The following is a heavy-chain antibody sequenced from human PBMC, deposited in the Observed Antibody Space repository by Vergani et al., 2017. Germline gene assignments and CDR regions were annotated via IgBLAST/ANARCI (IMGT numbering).Heavy chain of an antibody. CDR2: ISAYNGNT. D-gene: IGHD3-9*01. CDR3: ARVGLRDCDWFEDY. J-gene: IGHJ4*02. CDR1: GYTFTSHG. V-gene: IGHV1-18*04. Sequence: QVQLVPSGAEVKKPGASVKVSCKASGYTFTSHGITWVRQAPGQGLEWMGWISAYNGNTNYAQKLQGRVTMTTDTSTSTAYLELRSLRSDDTAIYYCARVGLRDCDWFEDYWGQGTLVTVSA.